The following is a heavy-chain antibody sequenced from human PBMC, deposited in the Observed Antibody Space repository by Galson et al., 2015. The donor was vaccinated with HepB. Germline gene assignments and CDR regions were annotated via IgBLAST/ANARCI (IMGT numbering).Heavy chain of an antibody. J-gene: IGHJ6*02. CDR3: ARGEAWYGELLSHYYGMDV. CDR2: ISSSGSTI. CDR1: GFTFSSYE. D-gene: IGHD3-10*01. Sequence: SLRLSCAASGFTFSSYEMTWVRQAPGKGLEWVSYISSSGSTIYYADSVKGRFTISRDNAKNSLYLQMNSLRAEDTAVYYCARGEAWYGELLSHYYGMDVWGQGTTVTVSS. V-gene: IGHV3-48*03.